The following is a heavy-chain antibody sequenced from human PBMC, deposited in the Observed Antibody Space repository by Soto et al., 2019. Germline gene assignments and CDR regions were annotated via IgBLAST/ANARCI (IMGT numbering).Heavy chain of an antibody. CDR3: ARQVVDGGVAGAGSFDY. D-gene: IGHD3-10*01. J-gene: IGHJ4*02. Sequence: QLQLQESGPGLVKPSETLSLTCTVSGGSISSTSYYWVWIRQPPGKGLEWIGSFYYTGSTYYNPSRKSRVTLSVDTAENQFALKLSSVTAADAAVYYCARQVVDGGVAGAGSFDYWGQGTLVTVSS. CDR2: FYYTGST. V-gene: IGHV4-39*01. CDR1: GGSISSTSYY.